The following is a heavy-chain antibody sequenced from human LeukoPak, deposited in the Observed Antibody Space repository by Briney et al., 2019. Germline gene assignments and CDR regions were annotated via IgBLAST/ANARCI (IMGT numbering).Heavy chain of an antibody. CDR2: IRFDGNSK. Sequence: AGSRRLSVAAAGLTAGSNGRTARPQSPCYRLGWRAFIRFDGNSKNFADSVKGRFTISRDNSKNTLYLQMNSLRVEDTAVYYCAKRLFTWELLDWGQGTLVTVSS. V-gene: IGHV3-30*02. CDR1: GLTAGSNG. J-gene: IGHJ4*02. D-gene: IGHD1-26*01. CDR3: AKRLFTWELLD.